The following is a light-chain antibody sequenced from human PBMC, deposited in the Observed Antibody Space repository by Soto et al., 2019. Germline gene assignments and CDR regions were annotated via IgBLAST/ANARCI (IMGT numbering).Light chain of an antibody. V-gene: IGKV1-5*03. J-gene: IGKJ1*01. CDR2: KVS. CDR1: QSISTY. CDR3: QHYNSYRWT. Sequence: DIPMTQSPSTLSASVGDRVTITCRASQSISTYLAWYQQKPGKAPKLLIYKVSSLESGAESRFSGSGSGTEFTLTISSLQPDDFATYYCQHYNSYRWTFGQGTKVE.